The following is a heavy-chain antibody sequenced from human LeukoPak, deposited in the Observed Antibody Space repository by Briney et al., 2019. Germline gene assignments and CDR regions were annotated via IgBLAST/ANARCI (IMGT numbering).Heavy chain of an antibody. V-gene: IGHV4-4*07. CDR1: GGSISNYY. CDR3: ARHLWGAVDYFDY. J-gene: IGHJ4*02. Sequence: PSETLSLTXTVAGGSISNYYWSWIRQPAGKGLEWIGRIHSSGSSKYNPSLESRVTMSVDTSKNQFALRLRSVTAADTAVYYCARHLWGAVDYFDYWGQGTLVTVSS. CDR2: IHSSGSS. D-gene: IGHD6-19*01.